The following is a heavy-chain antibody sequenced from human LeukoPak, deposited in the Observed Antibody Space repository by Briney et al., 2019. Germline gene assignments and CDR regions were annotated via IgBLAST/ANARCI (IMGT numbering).Heavy chain of an antibody. J-gene: IGHJ3*02. CDR2: INQDGSET. D-gene: IGHD1/OR15-1a*01. CDR3: ARVGSEQYRGAFDI. CDR1: EFTFSSYW. Sequence: GGSLRVSCVGSEFTFSSYWMTWVRQAQGDGLEWVANINQDGSETHYVDSVEGRFTISRDNARNSLFLQLNILRAEDTALYYCARVGSEQYRGAFDIWGQGTMVTVSS. V-gene: IGHV3-7*03.